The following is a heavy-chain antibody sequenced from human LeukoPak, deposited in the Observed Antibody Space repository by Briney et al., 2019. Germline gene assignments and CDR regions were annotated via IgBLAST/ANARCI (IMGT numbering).Heavy chain of an antibody. CDR3: ARDLERYYDLEGRSGY. J-gene: IGHJ4*02. D-gene: IGHD3-3*01. Sequence: ASVKVSCKASGYTFTGYYMHWVRQAPGQGLEWMGRISAHNGNANYAQKFQGRVTMTTDTLATTAYMELRSLRSDDTAVYYCARDLERYYDLEGRSGYWGQGTLVTVSS. CDR2: ISAHNGNA. CDR1: GYTFTGYY. V-gene: IGHV1-18*04.